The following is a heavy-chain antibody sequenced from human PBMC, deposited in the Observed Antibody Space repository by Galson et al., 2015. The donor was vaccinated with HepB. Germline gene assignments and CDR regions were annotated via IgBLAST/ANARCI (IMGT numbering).Heavy chain of an antibody. CDR1: GFTVSNYD. CDR2: ISSGGST. CDR3: ARGGDSLGNSGSAIDF. J-gene: IGHJ4*02. V-gene: IGHV3-53*01. D-gene: IGHD1-7*01. Sequence: SLRLSCAASGFTVSNYDMTWVRQAPGKGLEWVSVISSGGSTYYADAVKGRFTISRDNSKNTVFLQMNSLRGEDTAFYYCARGGDSLGNSGSAIDFWGQGALVTVSS.